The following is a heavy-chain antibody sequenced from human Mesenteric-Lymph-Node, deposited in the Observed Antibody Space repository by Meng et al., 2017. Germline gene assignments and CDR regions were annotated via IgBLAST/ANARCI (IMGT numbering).Heavy chain of an antibody. CDR3: AKDVVYYYGSGSHGSFDY. Sequence: GESLKISCAASGFTFSSYAMSWVRQAPGKGLEWVSAISGSGGSTYYADSVKGRFTISRDNSKNTLYLQMNSLRAEDTAVYYCAKDVVYYYGSGSHGSFDYWGQGTLVTVSS. V-gene: IGHV3-23*01. CDR2: ISGSGGST. CDR1: GFTFSSYA. D-gene: IGHD3-10*01. J-gene: IGHJ4*02.